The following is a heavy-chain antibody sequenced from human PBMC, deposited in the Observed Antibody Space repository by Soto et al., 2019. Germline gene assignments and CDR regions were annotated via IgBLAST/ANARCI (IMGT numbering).Heavy chain of an antibody. Sequence: EVQLVESGGGLIQPGGSLRLSCAASGFTFSTYSMNWVRQAPGKGLEWVSYISSSTTIYYADSVKGRFTISRDNAKNSLFLQMNSLRAEATAVYYCAREGGNYFDFWGQGTLVTVSS. CDR3: AREGGNYFDF. CDR2: ISSSTTI. V-gene: IGHV3-48*01. D-gene: IGHD1-26*01. CDR1: GFTFSTYS. J-gene: IGHJ4*02.